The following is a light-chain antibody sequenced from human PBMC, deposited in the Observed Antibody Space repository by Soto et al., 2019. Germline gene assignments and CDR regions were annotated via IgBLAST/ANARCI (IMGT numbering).Light chain of an antibody. Sequence: DIQMTPSPSTLSASVGDRVTITCRASQSISSWLAWYQQKPGKAPKLLIYKASSLESGVPSRFSGSGSGTEFTRTLSSLQPDDFATYYCHQYNSYSPTFGQGTKVEIK. CDR2: KAS. J-gene: IGKJ1*01. V-gene: IGKV1-5*03. CDR1: QSISSW. CDR3: HQYNSYSPT.